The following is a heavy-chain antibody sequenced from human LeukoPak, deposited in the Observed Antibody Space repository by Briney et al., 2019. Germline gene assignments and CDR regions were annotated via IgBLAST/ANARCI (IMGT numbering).Heavy chain of an antibody. CDR3: AKGGVGSGKTFDS. Sequence: GGSLRLSCAASGFTFSSYSMSSVRQAPGKGLEWVSGISHSGGSTYYADSVKGLFTITSDNSKSTLFLQMNSLRAEDTAMYYCAKGGVGSGKTFDSWGQGTLVTVSS. CDR2: ISHSGGST. CDR1: GFTFSSYS. J-gene: IGHJ4*02. V-gene: IGHV3-23*01. D-gene: IGHD3-10*01.